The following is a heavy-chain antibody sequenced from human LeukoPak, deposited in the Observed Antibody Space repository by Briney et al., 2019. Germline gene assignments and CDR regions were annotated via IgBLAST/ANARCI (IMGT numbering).Heavy chain of an antibody. Sequence: GGSLRLSCAGSGFTFSSHWMTWVRQAPGKGLEWVANIKQDGSEECYVDSVKGRFTISRDNAKSSLYLEMSSLRAEDTAVYYCVRYRDGEYDYWGQGTLVTVSS. V-gene: IGHV3-7*01. D-gene: IGHD4-17*01. J-gene: IGHJ4*02. CDR1: GFTFSSHW. CDR3: VRYRDGEYDY. CDR2: IKQDGSEE.